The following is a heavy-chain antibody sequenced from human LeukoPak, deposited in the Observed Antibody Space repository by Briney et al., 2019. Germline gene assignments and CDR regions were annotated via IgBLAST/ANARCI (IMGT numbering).Heavy chain of an antibody. CDR2: ISGSGGST. D-gene: IGHD1-26*01. J-gene: IGHJ5*02. Sequence: PGGSLRLSCAASGFTFSSYAMSWVRQAPGKGLEWVSAISGSGGSTYYADSVKGRFTISRDNAKNSLYLQMNSLRAEDTAVYYCAREVGATTRGWFDPWGQGTLVTVSS. CDR1: GFTFSSYA. V-gene: IGHV3-23*01. CDR3: AREVGATTRGWFDP.